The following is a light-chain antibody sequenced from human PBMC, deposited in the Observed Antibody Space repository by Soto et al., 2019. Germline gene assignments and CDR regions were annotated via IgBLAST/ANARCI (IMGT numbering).Light chain of an antibody. V-gene: IGLV2-8*01. CDR3: SSFAGSYSLV. J-gene: IGLJ2*01. CDR2: EVS. Sequence: QSALTQPPSASGSPGQSVTISCTGTSNDVGGYNFVSWYQQHPGKAPKLMISEVSKRPSGVPDRFSGSKSGNTASLTVSGLQAEDEADYYCSSFAGSYSLVFGGGTQLTVL. CDR1: SNDVGGYNF.